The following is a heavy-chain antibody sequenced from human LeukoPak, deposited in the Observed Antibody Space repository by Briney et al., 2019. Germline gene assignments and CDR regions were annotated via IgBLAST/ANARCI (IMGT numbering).Heavy chain of an antibody. D-gene: IGHD2-8*01. CDR2: ISSNGGST. CDR3: AKMPAIVLMVYAASFDY. J-gene: IGHJ4*02. Sequence: GGSLRLSCTASGFTFSNYAMHWVRQAPGKGLEYVAAISSNGGSTYYADSVKGRFTISRDNSKNTLYLQMNSLRAEDTAVYYCAKMPAIVLMVYAASFDYWGQGTLVTVSS. V-gene: IGHV3-64*04. CDR1: GFTFSNYA.